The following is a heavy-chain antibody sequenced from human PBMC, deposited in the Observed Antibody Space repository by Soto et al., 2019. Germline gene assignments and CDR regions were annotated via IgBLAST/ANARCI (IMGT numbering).Heavy chain of an antibody. CDR1: GGAISSYY. V-gene: IGHV4-4*07. CDR3: ARAAFSYFGMDV. D-gene: IGHD3-3*02. Sequence: SETLALSSNVRGGAISSYYWSWVRQPTGKGLEWIGRVFSSGSTNYNASLKSRVSMSIDTSNNEVSLTLRSVTAADTALHSCARAAFSYFGMDVSGPGTTVTVSS. J-gene: IGHJ6*02. CDR2: VFSSGST.